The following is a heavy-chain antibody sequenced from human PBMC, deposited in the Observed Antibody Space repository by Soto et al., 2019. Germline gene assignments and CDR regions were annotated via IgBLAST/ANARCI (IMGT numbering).Heavy chain of an antibody. Sequence: GASVQVSFKVSGYTLTELSMHWLRQAPGKGLEWMGGFDPEDGETIYAQKFQGRVTMTEDTSTDTAYMELGSLRSEDTAVYYCASNGGYCTNGVCLNYYYGMDVWGQGTTVTVSS. CDR2: FDPEDGET. V-gene: IGHV1-24*01. J-gene: IGHJ6*02. CDR1: GYTLTELS. D-gene: IGHD2-8*01. CDR3: ASNGGYCTNGVCLNYYYGMDV.